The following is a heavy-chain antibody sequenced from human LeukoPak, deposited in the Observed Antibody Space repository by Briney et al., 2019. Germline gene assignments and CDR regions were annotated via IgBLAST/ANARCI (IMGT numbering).Heavy chain of an antibody. Sequence: RGSLRLSCAASGFTFSSYSMNWVRQAPGKGLEWVSYISSSSSTIYYADSVKGRFTISRDNAKNSLYLQMNSLRAEDTAVYYCASKDYYDSSGYRNWGQGTLVTVSS. CDR3: ASKDYYDSSGYRN. CDR1: GFTFSSYS. J-gene: IGHJ4*02. CDR2: ISSSSSTI. V-gene: IGHV3-48*01. D-gene: IGHD3-22*01.